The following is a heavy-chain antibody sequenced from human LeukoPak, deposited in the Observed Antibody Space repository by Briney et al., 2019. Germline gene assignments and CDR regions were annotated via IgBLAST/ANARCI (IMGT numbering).Heavy chain of an antibody. CDR2: ISSGGTT. Sequence: GGSLRLSCAASGFTFSSYAMSWVRQAPGKGLEWVSGISSGGTTYYADSVKGRFTISRDNSKNTLYLQMSSLRAEDTAVYYCAKAGYSNSWRLLSLSDWGQGTLVTVSS. CDR3: AKAGYSNSWRLLSLSD. J-gene: IGHJ4*02. CDR1: GFTFSSYA. D-gene: IGHD6-13*01. V-gene: IGHV3-23*01.